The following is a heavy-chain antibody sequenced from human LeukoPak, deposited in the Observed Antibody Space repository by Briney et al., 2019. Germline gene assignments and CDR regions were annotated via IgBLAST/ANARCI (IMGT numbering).Heavy chain of an antibody. CDR3: ARGLATAQGEAAMPL. J-gene: IGHJ4*02. Sequence: SETLSLTCTVSGGSISTGNYYWTWIRQHPGKGLEWIGYIYYSGSAYYNPSLKSRVTMSVDTSKNQFSLKLSSVTAADTAVYYCARGLATAQGEAAMPLWGQGTLVTVSP. D-gene: IGHD2-2*01. CDR1: GGSISTGNYY. CDR2: IYYSGSA. V-gene: IGHV4-31*03.